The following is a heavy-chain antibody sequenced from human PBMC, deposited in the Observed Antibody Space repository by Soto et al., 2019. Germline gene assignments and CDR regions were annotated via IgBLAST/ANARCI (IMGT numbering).Heavy chain of an antibody. D-gene: IGHD2-15*01. Sequence: QLQLQESGSGLVKPSQTLSLTCAVSGGSISSGGYSWSWIRQPPGQGLEWIGYIYHSGSTYYNPALKSRVTISVDRSKTQFSLKLSSVTAADTAVYYCARGDATVYWYFDLWGRGTLVTVSS. J-gene: IGHJ2*01. CDR3: ARGDATVYWYFDL. CDR1: GGSISSGGYS. CDR2: IYHSGST. V-gene: IGHV4-30-2*01.